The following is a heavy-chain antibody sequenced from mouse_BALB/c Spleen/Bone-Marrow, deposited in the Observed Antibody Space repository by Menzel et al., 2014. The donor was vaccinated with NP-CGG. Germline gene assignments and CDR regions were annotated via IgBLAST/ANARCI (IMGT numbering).Heavy chain of an antibody. Sequence: VKLQESGAELVKPGTSVKLSCKTSGYTFTSYWMHWVKQRPGQGLEWIGEINPSNGRTNYNEKFKNKATLTVDKSSSTAYMQLSSLTSEDSAVYFCARTYGDSPYFYGMDYWGRGTSATVSS. CDR3: ARTYGDSPYFYGMDY. CDR2: INPSNGRT. J-gene: IGHJ4*01. V-gene: IGHV1S81*02. D-gene: IGHD2-13*01. CDR1: GYTFTSYW.